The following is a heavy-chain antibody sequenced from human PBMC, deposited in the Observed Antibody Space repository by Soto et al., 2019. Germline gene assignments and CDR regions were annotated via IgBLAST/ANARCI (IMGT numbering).Heavy chain of an antibody. V-gene: IGHV3-23*01. CDR1: GFTFSSYA. D-gene: IGHD1-26*01. CDR3: AKDVGASIVGATTGFDY. Sequence: PGGSLRLSCAASGFTFSSYAMSWVRQAPGKGLEWVSAISGSGGSTYYADSVKGRFTISRDNSKNTLYLQMNSLRAEDTAVYYCAKDVGASIVGATTGFDYWGQGTLVTVSS. J-gene: IGHJ4*02. CDR2: ISGSGGST.